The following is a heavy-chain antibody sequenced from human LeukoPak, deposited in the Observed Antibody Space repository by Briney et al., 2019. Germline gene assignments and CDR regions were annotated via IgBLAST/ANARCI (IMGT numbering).Heavy chain of an antibody. V-gene: IGHV3-21*01. CDR3: ARDPYSGSYGPYYYYYMDV. CDR1: GFTFSDYY. CDR2: ITSGGSYI. Sequence: GGSLRLSCAASGFTFSDYYMSWVRQAPGKVLEWVSSITSGGSYIFYADSVKGRFTISRDNAKNSLYLQMNSLGPDDTAVYFCARDPYSGSYGPYYYYYMDVWGKGTTVTVAS. D-gene: IGHD1-26*01. J-gene: IGHJ6*03.